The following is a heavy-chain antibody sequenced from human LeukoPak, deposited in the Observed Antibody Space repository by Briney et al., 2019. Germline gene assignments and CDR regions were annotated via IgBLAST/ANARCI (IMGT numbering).Heavy chain of an antibody. D-gene: IGHD5-24*01. CDR3: ATKDGYNFDF. CDR2: IKQDGSEK. V-gene: IGHV3-7*01. J-gene: IGHJ4*01. CDR1: GFTFSSYW. Sequence: PGGSLRLSCVASGFTFSSYWMHWVRQAPGKGLEWVANIKQDGSEKYYVDSVKGRFTISRDSAKNSLFPEMNSLRAEDTAVYYCATKDGYNFDFWGQEPLSPSPQ.